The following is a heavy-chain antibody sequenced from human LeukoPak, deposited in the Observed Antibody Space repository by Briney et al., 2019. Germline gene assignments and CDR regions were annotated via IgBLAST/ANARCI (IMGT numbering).Heavy chain of an antibody. V-gene: IGHV3-33*01. CDR2: IWYDGSNK. CDR3: ARDYDEVVTALALDAFDI. CDR1: GFTFSSYG. D-gene: IGHD2-21*02. Sequence: PGRSLRLSCAASGFTFSSYGMHWVRQAPGKGLEWVAVIWYDGSNKYYADSVKGRFTISRDNSKNTLYLQMNSLRAEDTAVYYCARDYDEVVTALALDAFDIWGQGTMVTVSS. J-gene: IGHJ3*02.